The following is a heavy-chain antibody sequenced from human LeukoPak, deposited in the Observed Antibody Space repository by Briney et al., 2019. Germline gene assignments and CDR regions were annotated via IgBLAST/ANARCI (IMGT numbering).Heavy chain of an antibody. D-gene: IGHD6-19*01. CDR3: AKAVDGSGWPLDY. V-gene: IGHV3-9*03. CDR1: GFTFDDYA. J-gene: IGHJ4*02. Sequence: PGGSLRLSCAASGFTFDDYAMHWVRQAPGKGLEWVSGNSWNSGSIGYADSVKGRFTISRDNAKNSLYLQINSLRAEDMALYYCAKAVDGSGWPLDYWGQGTLVTVSS. CDR2: NSWNSGSI.